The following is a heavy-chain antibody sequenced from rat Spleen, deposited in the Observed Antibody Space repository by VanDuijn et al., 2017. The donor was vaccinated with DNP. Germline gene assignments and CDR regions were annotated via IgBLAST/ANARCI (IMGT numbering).Heavy chain of an antibody. D-gene: IGHD4-1*01. CDR1: GYSITSNY. CDR3: VRWVRALDY. Sequence: EVQLQESGPGLVKPSQSLSLTCSVTGYSITSNYWGWIRKFPGNKMEWIGQIGYSGSTTYNPSLKSRISITRDTSKNQFFLQLNSGITEDTATYYCVRWVRALDYWGQGVMVTVSS. CDR2: IGYSGST. J-gene: IGHJ2*01. V-gene: IGHV3-1*01.